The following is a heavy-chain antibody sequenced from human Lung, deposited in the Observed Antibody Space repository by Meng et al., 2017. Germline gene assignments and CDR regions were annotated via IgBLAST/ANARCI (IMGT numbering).Heavy chain of an antibody. V-gene: IGHV4-34*01. CDR3: ARMAAGVAGERRFDY. Sequence: QVQLQQWGAGLLKPSETLSLTCAVYGAAFSHYYWSCIRQSPGKGLEWIGEINHSGSTNYNPSLKSRVTLSVDTDKNQFSLRLTSVTAADTAVYYCARMAAGVAGERRFDYWGQGTLVTVSS. CDR2: INHSGST. J-gene: IGHJ4*02. D-gene: IGHD6-19*01. CDR1: GAAFSHYY.